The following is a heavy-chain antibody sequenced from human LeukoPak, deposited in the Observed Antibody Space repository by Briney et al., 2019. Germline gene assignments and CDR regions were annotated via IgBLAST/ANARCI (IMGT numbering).Heavy chain of an antibody. CDR3: ASGTQGIAVADTTREYFQH. D-gene: IGHD6-19*01. CDR1: GFTFSSYG. J-gene: IGHJ1*01. CDR2: ISYDRSNK. Sequence: PGGSLRLSCAASGFTFSSYGMHWVRQAPGKGLEWVAVISYDRSNKYYADSVKGRFTISRDNSKNTLYLQMNSLRAEDTAVYYCASGTQGIAVADTTREYFQHWGQGTLVTVSS. V-gene: IGHV3-30*03.